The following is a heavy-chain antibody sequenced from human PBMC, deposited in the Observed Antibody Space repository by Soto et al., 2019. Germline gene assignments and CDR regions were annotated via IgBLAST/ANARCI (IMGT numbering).Heavy chain of an antibody. CDR1: GGTFSSYA. D-gene: IGHD2-15*01. V-gene: IGHV1-69*06. J-gene: IGHJ6*02. CDR2: IIPIFGTA. Sequence: SVKVSCKASGGTFSSYAISWVRQAPGQGLEWMGGIIPIFGTANYAQKFQGRVTITADKSTSTAYMELSSLRSEDTAVYYCARDLRCSGGSCYPYYYYYGMDVWGQGTTVTVAS. CDR3: ARDLRCSGGSCYPYYYYYGMDV.